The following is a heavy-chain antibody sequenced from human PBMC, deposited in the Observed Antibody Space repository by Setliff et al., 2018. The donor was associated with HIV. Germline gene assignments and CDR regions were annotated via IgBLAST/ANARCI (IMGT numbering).Heavy chain of an antibody. V-gene: IGHV4-39*01. CDR2: IYYSGST. CDR3: ASQYCSAGSCYSDY. J-gene: IGHJ4*02. CDR1: GGSISNSAXD. D-gene: IGHD2-15*01. Sequence: SETLSLTCTVSGGSISNSAXDWGWIRQPPGKGLEWIGGIYYSGSTYHNPSLKSRVTTSVDTSKNQFSLKLTSVPPADTAVYYCASQYCSAGSCYSDYWGQGTLVTVSS.